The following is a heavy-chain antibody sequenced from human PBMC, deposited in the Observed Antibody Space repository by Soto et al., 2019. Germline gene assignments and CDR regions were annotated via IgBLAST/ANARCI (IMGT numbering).Heavy chain of an antibody. V-gene: IGHV1-24*01. CDR1: GYTLTELS. CDR3: ATTVSGWYNFDY. J-gene: IGHJ4*02. Sequence: GASVKVSCKVSGYTLTELSMHWVRQAPGKGLEWMGGFDPEDGETIYAQKFQGRVTMTEDTSTDTAYMELSSLRSEDTAVYYCATTVSGWYNFDYWGQGTLVTVYS. CDR2: FDPEDGET. D-gene: IGHD6-19*01.